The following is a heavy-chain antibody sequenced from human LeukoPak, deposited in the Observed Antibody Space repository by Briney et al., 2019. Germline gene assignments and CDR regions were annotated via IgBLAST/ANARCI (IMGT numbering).Heavy chain of an antibody. J-gene: IGHJ3*01. CDR2: INSDGSST. D-gene: IGHD2-2*01. V-gene: IGHV3-74*01. CDR1: GFTFSSNW. Sequence: GGSLRLSCVASGFTFSSNWMHWVRQAPGKGLVWVSQINSDGSSTNYADSVKGRFTISRDNAKNTLYLQMNSLRAEDTAVYYCARTEYCSPTSCKYASFWGQGTMVTVSS. CDR3: ARTEYCSPTSCKYASF.